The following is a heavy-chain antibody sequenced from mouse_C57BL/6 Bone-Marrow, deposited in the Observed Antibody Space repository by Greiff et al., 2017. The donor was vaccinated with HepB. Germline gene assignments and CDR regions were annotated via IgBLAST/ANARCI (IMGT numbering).Heavy chain of an antibody. CDR2: ISGGGGNT. CDR3: ASLLSYYAMDY. D-gene: IGHD2-10*01. CDR1: GFTFSSYT. J-gene: IGHJ4*01. Sequence: EVHLVESGGGLVKPGGSLKLSCAASGFTFSSYTMSWVRQTPEKRLEWVATISGGGGNTYYPDSVKGRFTISRDNAKNTLYLQMSSLRSEDTALYYCASLLSYYAMDYWGQGTSVTVSS. V-gene: IGHV5-9*01.